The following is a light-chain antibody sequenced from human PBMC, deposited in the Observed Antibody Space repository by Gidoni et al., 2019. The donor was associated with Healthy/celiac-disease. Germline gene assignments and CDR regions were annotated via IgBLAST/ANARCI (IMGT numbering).Light chain of an antibody. J-gene: IGKJ4*01. CDR2: GAS. CDR1: QSVSSSY. Sequence: EIVLTQSPGNLSLSPGERATLSCRASQSVSSSYLAWYQQKPGQAPRFLIYGASSRATGIPDRFSGSGSGTDFTLTISRLEPEDFAVYYCRQYGSSPSTFXGXTKVEIK. CDR3: RQYGSSPST. V-gene: IGKV3-20*01.